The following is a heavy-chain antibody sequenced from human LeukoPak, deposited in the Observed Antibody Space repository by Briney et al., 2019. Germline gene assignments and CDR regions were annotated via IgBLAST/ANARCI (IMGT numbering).Heavy chain of an antibody. CDR2: IYYSGST. CDR1: GGSINSYN. Sequence: KPSETLSLTCTVSGGSINSYNWSWIRQPPGKGLEWIGYIYYSGSTNYNPSLKSRVTMSVDTSKNQFSLKLSSVTAADTAVYYCARVNYYYYYMDVWGKGTTVTISS. CDR3: ARVNYYYYYMDV. J-gene: IGHJ6*03. V-gene: IGHV4-59*12.